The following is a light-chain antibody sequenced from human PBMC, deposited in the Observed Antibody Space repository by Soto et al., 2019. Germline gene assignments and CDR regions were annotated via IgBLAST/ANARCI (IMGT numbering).Light chain of an antibody. J-gene: IGKJ4*01. CDR3: HQYGSAPLT. V-gene: IGKV3-20*01. CDR2: GAS. Sequence: EIVLTQSPGTLSLSPGERATLSCRASQSVTSSYLAWYQQKPGQAPRLRIYGASSRATGIQDRFSGSGSGTDFTLTISRLEPQDFAMYEGHQYGSAPLTFGGGTKVEIK. CDR1: QSVTSSY.